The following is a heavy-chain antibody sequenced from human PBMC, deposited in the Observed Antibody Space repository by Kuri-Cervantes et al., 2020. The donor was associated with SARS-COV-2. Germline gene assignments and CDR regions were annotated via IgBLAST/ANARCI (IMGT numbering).Heavy chain of an antibody. D-gene: IGHD3-16*01. CDR2: ISTSGGDT. Sequence: GGSLRLSCAASRFTFNNYDLIWVRQAPGKGLEWVSSISTSGGDTNYADSLKGRFTNSRDNSKNTQYLQMNSLRVEETAVYYCASVYTMGVSLDWGQGTLVTVSS. J-gene: IGHJ4*02. CDR3: ASVYTMGVSLD. CDR1: RFTFNNYD. V-gene: IGHV3-23*01.